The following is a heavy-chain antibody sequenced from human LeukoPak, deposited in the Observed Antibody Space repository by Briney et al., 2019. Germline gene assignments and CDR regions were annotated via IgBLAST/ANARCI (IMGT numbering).Heavy chain of an antibody. Sequence: SETLSLTCTVSGGSISSYYWSWIRQPPEKGLEWIGHIYYSGSTNYDPSLKSRVTISVDTSKNQFSLKLSSVTAADTAVYYCARGPDDGDYFDYWGQGTLVTVSS. CDR3: ARGPDDGDYFDY. CDR2: IYYSGST. D-gene: IGHD4-17*01. V-gene: IGHV4-59*01. J-gene: IGHJ4*02. CDR1: GGSISSYY.